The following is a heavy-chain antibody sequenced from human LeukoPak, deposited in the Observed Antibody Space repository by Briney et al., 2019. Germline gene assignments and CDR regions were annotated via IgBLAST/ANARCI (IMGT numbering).Heavy chain of an antibody. CDR2: ISWNSGSI. J-gene: IGHJ3*02. V-gene: IGHV3-9*03. CDR1: GFTFDDYA. CDR3: AKSSPDSDYGGNSGAFDI. Sequence: PGGSLRLSCAVSGFTFDDYAMHWVRQAPGKGLEWVSGISWNSGSIGYADSVKGRFTISRDNAKNSLYLQMNSLRAEDMALYYCAKSSPDSDYGGNSGAFDIWGQGTMVTVSS. D-gene: IGHD4-23*01.